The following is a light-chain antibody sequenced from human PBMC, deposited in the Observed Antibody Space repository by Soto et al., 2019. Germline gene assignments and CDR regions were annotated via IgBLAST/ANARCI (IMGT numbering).Light chain of an antibody. CDR2: KAS. Sequence: DIQMTQSPSTLSASVGDRVTINCRASQSISTWLAWYQQKPGKAPKLLIYKASRLESGVPLRFSGSGSGTEFTLSISILQPDDFATYYCQQYHGYQYSFGQGTKLEI. CDR3: QQYHGYQYS. CDR1: QSISTW. V-gene: IGKV1-5*03. J-gene: IGKJ2*03.